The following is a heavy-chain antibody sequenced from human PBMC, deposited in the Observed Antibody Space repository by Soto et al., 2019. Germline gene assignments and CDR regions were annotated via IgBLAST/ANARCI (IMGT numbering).Heavy chain of an antibody. CDR3: ARDSPAHDYFDY. V-gene: IGHV3-21*01. Sequence: EVQLVESGGGLVKPGGSLRLSCAASGFTFSSYSMNWVRQAPGKGLEWVSSISSSSSYIYYADSVKGRFTISRDNAKNSLYLQMNSLRAEDTAGYYCARDSPAHDYFDYWGQGTLVTVSS. CDR1: GFTFSSYS. CDR2: ISSSSSYI. J-gene: IGHJ4*02.